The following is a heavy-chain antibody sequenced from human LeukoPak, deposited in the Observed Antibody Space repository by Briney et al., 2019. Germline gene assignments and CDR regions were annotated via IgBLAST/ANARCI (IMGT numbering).Heavy chain of an antibody. D-gene: IGHD3-3*01. V-gene: IGHV4-59*01. CDR2: IYYSGST. CDR1: GGSISSYY. Sequence: SETPSLTCTVSGGSISSYYWSWIRQPPGKGLEWIGYIYYSGSTNYNPSLKSRVTISVDTSKNQFSLKLSSVTAADTAVYYCARVNPYYDFWSGYPYYFDYWGQGTLVTVSS. J-gene: IGHJ4*02. CDR3: ARVNPYYDFWSGYPYYFDY.